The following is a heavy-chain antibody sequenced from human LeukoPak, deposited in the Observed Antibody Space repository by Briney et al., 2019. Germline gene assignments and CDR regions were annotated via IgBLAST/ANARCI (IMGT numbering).Heavy chain of an antibody. CDR3: AKDGVKVERFSEWLLFRPEIYYYYYYMDV. Sequence: GGSLRLSCAASGFSISGSAMHWVRQASGKGLEWVGHIRSKPNNYATSYAASVKGRFTISRDDSSNTAYLQMNSLRAEDTAVYYCAKDGVKVERFSEWLLFRPEIYYYYYYMDVWGKGTTVTVSS. V-gene: IGHV3-73*01. D-gene: IGHD3-3*01. CDR1: GFSISGSA. CDR2: IRSKPNNYAT. J-gene: IGHJ6*03.